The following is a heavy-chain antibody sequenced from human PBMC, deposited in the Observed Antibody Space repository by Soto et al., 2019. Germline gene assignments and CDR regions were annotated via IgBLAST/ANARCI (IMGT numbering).Heavy chain of an antibody. CDR1: GGSISSSSYY. V-gene: IGHV4-39*01. Sequence: ETLSLTCTVSGGSISSSSYYWGWIRQPPGKGLEWIGSIYYSGSTYYNPSLKSRVTISVDTSKNQFSLKLSSVTAADTAVYYCARQPAVAEYYFDYWGQGTLVTVSS. D-gene: IGHD6-19*01. CDR2: IYYSGST. J-gene: IGHJ4*02. CDR3: ARQPAVAEYYFDY.